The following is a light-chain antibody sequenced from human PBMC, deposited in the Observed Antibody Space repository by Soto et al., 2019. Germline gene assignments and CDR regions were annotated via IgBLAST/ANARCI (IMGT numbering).Light chain of an antibody. V-gene: IGKV3-15*01. CDR3: QQYNNWAPVT. CDR1: QSVSSN. CDR2: GAS. Sequence: EIVMTQSPATLSVSPGERATLSCRASQSVSSNLAWYQQKPGQAPRLLIYGASTRATGIPARFSGSGSGTAFTLTISSLQSEDLAVYYCQQYNNWAPVTFGQGTRLEIK. J-gene: IGKJ5*01.